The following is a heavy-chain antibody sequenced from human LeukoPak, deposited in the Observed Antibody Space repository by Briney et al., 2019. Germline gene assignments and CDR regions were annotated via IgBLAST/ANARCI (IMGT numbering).Heavy chain of an antibody. CDR2: IIPILGIA. D-gene: IGHD2-2*01. CDR1: GGTFSSYA. CDR3: ARLGYCSSTSCSPFDY. Sequence: SVKVSCKASGGTFSSYAISWVRQAPGQGLEWMGRIIPILGIANYAQKFQGRVTITADKSTSTAYMELSSLRSEDTAVYYCARLGYCSSTSCSPFDYWGQGTLVTVSS. J-gene: IGHJ4*02. V-gene: IGHV1-69*04.